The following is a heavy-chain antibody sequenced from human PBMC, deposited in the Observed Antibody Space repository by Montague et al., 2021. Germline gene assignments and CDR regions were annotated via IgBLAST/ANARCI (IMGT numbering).Heavy chain of an antibody. D-gene: IGHD1-1*01. CDR3: ARVRERRYYYYGMDV. CDR2: ISWNSGNI. V-gene: IGHV3-9*01. CDR1: GFTFEDYA. Sequence: SLRLSCAASGFTFEDYAMHWVRQAPGKGLEWVSGISWNSGNIGYADSVKGRFTISRDNAKNSLYLQMNSLRAEDKALYYCARVRERRYYYYGMDVWGQGTAVTVSS. J-gene: IGHJ6*02.